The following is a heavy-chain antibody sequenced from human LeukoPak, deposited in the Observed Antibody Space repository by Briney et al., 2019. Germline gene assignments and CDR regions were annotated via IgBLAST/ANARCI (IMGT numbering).Heavy chain of an antibody. Sequence: GRSLRLSCAASGFTFSSYGMHWVRQAPGKGLEWVAVIWYDGSNKYYADSVKGRFTISRDNSKNTLYLQMNSLRAEDTAVYYCARDVATGYSSGWYHSNYFDYWGQGTLVTVSS. V-gene: IGHV3-30*19. J-gene: IGHJ4*02. CDR2: IWYDGSNK. CDR1: GFTFSSYG. D-gene: IGHD6-19*01. CDR3: ARDVATGYSSGWYHSNYFDY.